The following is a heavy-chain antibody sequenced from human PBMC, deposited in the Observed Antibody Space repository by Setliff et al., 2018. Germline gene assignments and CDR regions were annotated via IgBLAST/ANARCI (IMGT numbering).Heavy chain of an antibody. J-gene: IGHJ3*02. CDR2: ISAYNGNT. D-gene: IGHD3-22*01. CDR1: GYTFTSYG. Sequence: ASVKVSCKASGYTFTSYGFSWVRQAPGQGLEWMGWISAYNGNTNYAQKLQGRVTMTTDTSTSTAYMELRSLRSDDTAVYYCARGAFYYDSSDDAFDIWGQGTMVTVSS. V-gene: IGHV1-18*01. CDR3: ARGAFYYDSSDDAFDI.